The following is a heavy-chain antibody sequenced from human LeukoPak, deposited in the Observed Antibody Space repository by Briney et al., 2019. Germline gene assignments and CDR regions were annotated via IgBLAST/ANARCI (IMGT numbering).Heavy chain of an antibody. J-gene: IGHJ6*03. V-gene: IGHV3-20*04. Sequence: RPGGSLRLSCAASGFTFDDYGMSWVRQAPGKGLEWVSGINWNGGSTGYADSVKGRFTISRDNAKNSLYLQMNSLRAEDTAVYYCARGMGIRRELYTYYYYMDVWGKGPTVTVSS. CDR3: ARGMGIRRELYTYYYYMDV. CDR2: INWNGGST. CDR1: GFTFDDYG. D-gene: IGHD3-10*01.